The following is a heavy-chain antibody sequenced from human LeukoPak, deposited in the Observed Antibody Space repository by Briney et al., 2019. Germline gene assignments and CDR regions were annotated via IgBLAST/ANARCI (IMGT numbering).Heavy chain of an antibody. V-gene: IGHV3-23*01. Sequence: GGSLRLSCTASGFAFMNYAMTWVRQAPGKGLEWVSAITGRGTRTYYADSVQGRFTISRDNSKNTLCLQMSSLREDDTAVYYCVKEVLGSLDSPDWGQGTLVTVSS. CDR1: GFAFMNYA. CDR3: VKEVLGSLDSPD. CDR2: ITGRGTRT. J-gene: IGHJ4*02. D-gene: IGHD3-9*01.